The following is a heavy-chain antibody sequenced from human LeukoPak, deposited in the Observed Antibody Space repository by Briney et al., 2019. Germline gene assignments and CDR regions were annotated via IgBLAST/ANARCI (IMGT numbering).Heavy chain of an antibody. CDR1: GFTFSSFG. J-gene: IGHJ4*02. CDR2: ISSTGGTA. V-gene: IGHV3-23*01. Sequence: GGSLRLSCAASGFTFSSFGMSWVRQAPGKGLEWVSAISSTGGTAYYADSVKGRFTISRDNSKNTLYLQMNSLRAEDTAVYYCAKVDISSHDYGDLFDYWGQGTLVTVSS. D-gene: IGHD4-17*01. CDR3: AKVDISSHDYGDLFDY.